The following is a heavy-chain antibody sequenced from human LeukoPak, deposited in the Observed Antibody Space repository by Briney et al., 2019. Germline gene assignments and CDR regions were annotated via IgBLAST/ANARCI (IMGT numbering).Heavy chain of an antibody. CDR1: GCSFTSYW. V-gene: IGHV5-51*01. Sequence: GESLKISCKGSGCSFTSYWIGWVRQMPGKGLEWMGIIYPGDSDTRYSPSFQGQVTISADKSISTAYLQWSSLKASDTAMYYCARRYYYDSSGSTPLFDYWGQGTLVTVSS. CDR2: IYPGDSDT. D-gene: IGHD3-22*01. CDR3: ARRYYYDSSGSTPLFDY. J-gene: IGHJ4*02.